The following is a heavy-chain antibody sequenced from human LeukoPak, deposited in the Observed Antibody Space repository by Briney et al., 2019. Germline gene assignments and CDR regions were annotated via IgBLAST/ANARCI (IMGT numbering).Heavy chain of an antibody. CDR2: IYYSGST. Sequence: SETLSLTRTVSGGSISSSSYYWGWIRQPPGKGLEWIGSIYYSGSTYYNPSLKSRVTISVDTSKNQFSLKLSSVTAADTAVYYCAKLHYYGSGSYYWGQGTLVTVSS. J-gene: IGHJ4*02. D-gene: IGHD3-10*01. V-gene: IGHV4-39*01. CDR1: GGSISSSSYY. CDR3: AKLHYYGSGSYY.